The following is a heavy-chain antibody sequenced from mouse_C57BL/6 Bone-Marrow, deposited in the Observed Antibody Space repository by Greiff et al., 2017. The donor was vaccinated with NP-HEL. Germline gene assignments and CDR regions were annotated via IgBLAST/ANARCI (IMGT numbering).Heavy chain of an antibody. Sequence: QVQLQQPGAELVRPGTSVKLSCKASGYTFTSYWMHWVKQRPGQGLEWIGVIDPSDSYTNYNQKFKGKATLTVDTSSSTAYMQLSSLTSEDSAVDYCALYYYGSSYGGYWGQGTSVTVSS. CDR3: ALYYYGSSYGGY. CDR1: GYTFTSYW. CDR2: IDPSDSYT. V-gene: IGHV1-59*01. D-gene: IGHD1-1*01. J-gene: IGHJ4*01.